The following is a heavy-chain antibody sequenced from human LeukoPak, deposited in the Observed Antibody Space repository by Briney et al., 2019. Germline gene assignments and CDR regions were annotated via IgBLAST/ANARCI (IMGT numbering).Heavy chain of an antibody. CDR3: ARLYYDFWRNV. J-gene: IGHJ6*04. CDR2: IYYSGST. D-gene: IGHD3-3*01. CDR1: GGSFSGYY. Sequence: PSETLSLTCAVYGGSFSGYYWSWIRQPPGKGLEWIGSIYYSGSTYYNPSLKSRVTISVDTSKNQFSLKLSSVTAADTAVYYCARLYYDFWRNVWGKGTTVTVSS. V-gene: IGHV4-34*01.